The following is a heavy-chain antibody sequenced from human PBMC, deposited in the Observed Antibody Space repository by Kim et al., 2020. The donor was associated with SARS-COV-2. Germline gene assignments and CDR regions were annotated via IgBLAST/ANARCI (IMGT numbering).Heavy chain of an antibody. CDR3: AKWGDFFGAGSVFGH. J-gene: IGHJ4*02. D-gene: IGHD3-10*01. V-gene: IGHV3-23*01. Sequence: DSGKGRVAILRDNCKNSVHLQMNSLRAEDTAVYYCAKWGDFFGAGSVFGHWGQGTLVTVSA.